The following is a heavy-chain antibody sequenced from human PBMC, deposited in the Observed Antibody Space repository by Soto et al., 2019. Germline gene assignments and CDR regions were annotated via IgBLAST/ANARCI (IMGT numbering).Heavy chain of an antibody. J-gene: IGHJ4*02. V-gene: IGHV3-30*18. CDR2: ISYDGSEK. CDR1: GFTFSSLG. D-gene: IGHD1-26*01. Sequence: QVQLVESGGDVVQPGRSLRLSCAASGFTFSSLGMHWVRQAPGKGLEWVAVISYDGSEKYYADSVKGRFTISRDNSKNTLSLQMNSLRAEDTAVYYCVKERTGTWDFDYWGQGTLVTVSS. CDR3: VKERTGTWDFDY.